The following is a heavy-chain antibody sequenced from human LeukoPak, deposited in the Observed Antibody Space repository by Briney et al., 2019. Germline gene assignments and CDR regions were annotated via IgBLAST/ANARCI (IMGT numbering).Heavy chain of an antibody. J-gene: IGHJ4*02. CDR3: AKDRGNLCSGANCYSGGGVYYFDY. Sequence: PGGSLRLSCAASGFTFSSYAMNWVRQAPGKGLAWVSGISGRGDTTYYADSVRGRFTISRDNSKNTLYLQMNSLRAEDTAFYYCAKDRGNLCSGANCYSGGGVYYFDYWGQGALVTVSS. D-gene: IGHD2-15*01. CDR1: GFTFSSYA. CDR2: ISGRGDTT. V-gene: IGHV3-23*01.